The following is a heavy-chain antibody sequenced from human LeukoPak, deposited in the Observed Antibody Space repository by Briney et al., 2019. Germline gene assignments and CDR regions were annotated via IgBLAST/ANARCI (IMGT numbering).Heavy chain of an antibody. J-gene: IGHJ4*02. CDR3: AKDQGYSYYYLDY. CDR1: GFTFNNHA. D-gene: IGHD5-18*01. CDR2: INGNGAST. V-gene: IGHV3-23*01. Sequence: PGGSLRLSCAGSGFTFNNHAMSWVRQAPGKGLEWVSGINGNGASTYYSDSVKGRFTISRDNSKNTLYLQMSGLRAEDTAIYYCAKDQGYSYYYLDYWGQGTLVTVSS.